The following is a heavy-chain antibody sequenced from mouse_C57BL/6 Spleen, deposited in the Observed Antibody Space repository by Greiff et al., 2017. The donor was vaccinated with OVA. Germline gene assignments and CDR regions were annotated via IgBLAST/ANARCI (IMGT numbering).Heavy chain of an antibody. D-gene: IGHD2-4*01. CDR3: ARGLGGAMDY. Sequence: QVRLQQPGAELVMPGASVKLSCKASGYTFTSYWMHWVKQRPGQGLEWIGEIDPSDSYTNYNQKFKGKSTLTVDKSSSTAYMQLSSLTSEDSAVYYCARGLGGAMDYWGQGTSVTVSS. V-gene: IGHV1-69*01. J-gene: IGHJ4*01. CDR1: GYTFTSYW. CDR2: IDPSDSYT.